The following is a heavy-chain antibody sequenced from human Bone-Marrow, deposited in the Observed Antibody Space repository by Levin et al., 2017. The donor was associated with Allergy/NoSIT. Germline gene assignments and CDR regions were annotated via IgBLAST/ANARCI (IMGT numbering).Heavy chain of an antibody. CDR3: AATVTINKDY. CDR2: IYSGGST. V-gene: IGHV3-66*01. D-gene: IGHD4-17*01. CDR1: GFTVSSNY. Sequence: LSLTCAASGFTVSSNYMSWVRQAPGKGLEWVSVIYSGGSTYYADSVKGRFTISRDNSKNTLYLQMNSLRAEDTAVYYCAATVTINKDYWGQGTLVTVSS. J-gene: IGHJ4*02.